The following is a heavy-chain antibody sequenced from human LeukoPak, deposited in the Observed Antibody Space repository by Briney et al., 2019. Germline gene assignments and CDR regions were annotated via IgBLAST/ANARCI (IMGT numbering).Heavy chain of an antibody. CDR2: LKSDGSSA. V-gene: IGHV3-74*01. CDR1: GFTFSNYW. CDR3: AKSDWFDP. J-gene: IGHJ5*01. Sequence: GGSLRLSCATSGFTFSNYWMSWLRRAPGKGVVWVARLKSDGSSASYAESVKGRFTISRDNARSTLYLQMNSLRVDDTAVYYCAKSDWFDPWGRGILVTVSS.